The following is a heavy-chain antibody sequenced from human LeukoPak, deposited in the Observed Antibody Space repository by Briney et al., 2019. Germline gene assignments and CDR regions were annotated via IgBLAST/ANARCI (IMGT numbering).Heavy chain of an antibody. J-gene: IGHJ3*02. CDR2: TYYRSKWYN. V-gene: IGHV6-1*01. CDR1: GDTVSSNSAA. Sequence: SQTLSLTCALSGDTVSSNSAAWNCIRQSPWRGLEWRVRTYYRSKWYNDYALSVESRITINPDTSKHQYSLQLNSVTPEDTAVYYCAREVVAGDDPFDIWGQGTMVTVSS. CDR3: AREVVAGDDPFDI. D-gene: IGHD2-15*01.